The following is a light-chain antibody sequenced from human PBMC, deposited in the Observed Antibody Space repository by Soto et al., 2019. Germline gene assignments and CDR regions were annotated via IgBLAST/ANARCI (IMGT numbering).Light chain of an antibody. V-gene: IGLV1-47*02. J-gene: IGLJ2*01. Sequence: QSVLTQPPSASGAPGQTVTISCSGRSSNIGSNYVYWYQQLPQTAPRLLLYSADQRPSAIPDRFSGCKSGASASLAISGLRSEDEADYYCAACDDTLSGLVFGGGTKVTVL. CDR3: AACDDTLSGLV. CDR1: SSNIGSNY. CDR2: SAD.